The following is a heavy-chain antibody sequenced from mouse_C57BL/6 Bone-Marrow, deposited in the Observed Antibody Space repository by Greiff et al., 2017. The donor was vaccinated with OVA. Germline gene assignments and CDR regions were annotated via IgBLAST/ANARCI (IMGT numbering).Heavy chain of an antibody. V-gene: IGHV1-18*01. J-gene: IGHJ2*01. D-gene: IGHD4-1*02. CDR2: INPNNGGT. Sequence: EVQLQQSGPELVKPGASVMIPCKASGYTFTDYNMDWVKQSHGKSLEWIGDINPNNGGTIYNQKFKGKATLTVDKSSSTAYMELRSLTSEDTTVYDDARLNWAFDYWGQGTTLTLSS. CDR1: GYTFTDYN. CDR3: ARLNWAFDY.